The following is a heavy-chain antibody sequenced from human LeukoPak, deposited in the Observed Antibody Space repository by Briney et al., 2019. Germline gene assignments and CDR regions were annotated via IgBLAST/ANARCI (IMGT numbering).Heavy chain of an antibody. D-gene: IGHD2-15*01. V-gene: IGHV3-23*01. CDR3: AKDYTRGRDIVVVVAASRLGAFDI. Sequence: GGSLRLSCAASGFTFSSYGMSWVRQAPGKGLEWVSAISGSGGSTYYADSVKGRFTISRDNSKNTLYLQMNSLRAEDTAVYYCAKDYTRGRDIVVVVAASRLGAFDIWGQGTMVTVSS. CDR1: GFTFSSYG. CDR2: ISGSGGST. J-gene: IGHJ3*02.